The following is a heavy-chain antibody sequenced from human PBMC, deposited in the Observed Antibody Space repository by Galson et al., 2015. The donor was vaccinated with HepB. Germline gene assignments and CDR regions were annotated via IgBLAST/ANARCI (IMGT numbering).Heavy chain of an antibody. CDR1: GFTFSSYA. J-gene: IGHJ6*02. V-gene: IGHV3-30-3*01. CDR2: ISYDGSNK. D-gene: IGHD6-13*01. Sequence: SLRLSCAASGFTFSSYAMHWVRQAPGKGLEWVAVISYDGSNKYYADSVKGRFTISRDNSKNTLYLQMNSLRAEDTAVYYCARSSLRVKGTGRKYSSSWYDSGGGMDVWGQGTTVTVSS. CDR3: ARSSLRVKGTGRKYSSSWYDSGGGMDV.